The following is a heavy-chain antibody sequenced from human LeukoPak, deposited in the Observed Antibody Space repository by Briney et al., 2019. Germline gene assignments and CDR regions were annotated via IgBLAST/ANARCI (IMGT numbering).Heavy chain of an antibody. Sequence: GGSLRLSCAASGFAFGTHWMNWVRQAPGKGLEWVSSIDSSSSYIYYADSVKGRFTISRANAKNSLFLQMNSLRAEDTAVYYCARGPHGGFVIIPTEFWGQGTLVTVSS. J-gene: IGHJ4*02. CDR1: GFAFGTHW. CDR2: IDSSSSYI. CDR3: ARGPHGGFVIIPTEF. V-gene: IGHV3-21*01. D-gene: IGHD3-3*01.